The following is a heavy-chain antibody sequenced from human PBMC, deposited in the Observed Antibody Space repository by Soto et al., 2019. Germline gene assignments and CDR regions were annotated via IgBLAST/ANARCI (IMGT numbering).Heavy chain of an antibody. V-gene: IGHV3-21*01. J-gene: IGHJ4*02. CDR1: GFTFSSYS. CDR3: ARPNCSSTSCYEYCSGGSCYGVDY. D-gene: IGHD2-2*01. CDR2: ISSSSSYI. Sequence: GGSLRLSCAASGFTFSSYSMNWVRQAPGKGLEWVSSISSSSSYIYYADSVKGRFTISRDNAKNSLYLQMNSLRAEDTAVYYCARPNCSSTSCYEYCSGGSCYGVDYWGQGTLVTVSS.